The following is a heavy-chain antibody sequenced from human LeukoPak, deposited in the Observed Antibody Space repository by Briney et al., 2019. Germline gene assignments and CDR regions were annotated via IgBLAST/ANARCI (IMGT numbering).Heavy chain of an antibody. CDR3: ARDRSGYCGGTSCLLFDY. J-gene: IGHJ4*02. D-gene: IGHD2-15*01. V-gene: IGHV1-18*01. CDR2: ISVDIGNT. Sequence: ASVKVSCKASGYNFPSHGISWVRQAPGQGLEWMGWISVDIGNTNYAQRLQGRVTMTTDTSTTTAYMELTSLTSDDPAVYYCARDRSGYCGGTSCLLFDYWGQGTLVTVSS. CDR1: GYNFPSHG.